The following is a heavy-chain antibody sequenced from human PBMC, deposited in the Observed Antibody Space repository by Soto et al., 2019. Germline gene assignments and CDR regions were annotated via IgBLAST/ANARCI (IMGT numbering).Heavy chain of an antibody. CDR1: GFRFKSFD. D-gene: IGHD3-16*01. Sequence: QVQLVESGGGVVQPGTSLRLSCAASGFRFKSFDMHWVRQAPGKGLEWVAFTSYDGNNKDYGDSVKGRFTVFRDNSQNTLHLQMDFLRPEDTALYYCARWGTTGGFDLWGQGTLVSVSS. CDR2: TSYDGNNK. CDR3: ARWGTTGGFDL. J-gene: IGHJ4*02. V-gene: IGHV3-30*19.